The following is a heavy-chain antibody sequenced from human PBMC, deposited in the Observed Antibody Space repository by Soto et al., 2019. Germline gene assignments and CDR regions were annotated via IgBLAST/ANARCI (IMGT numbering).Heavy chain of an antibody. CDR3: AKDWDIVVVTAIRYGMDV. J-gene: IGHJ6*02. CDR2: ISYDGSNK. D-gene: IGHD2-21*02. CDR1: GFTFNNAW. V-gene: IGHV3-30*18. Sequence: GGSLRLSCAASGFTFNNAWMSWVRQAPGKGLEWVAVISYDGSNKYYADSVKGRFTNYRDNSKNTLYLQMNRLRAEDTDVYYYAKDWDIVVVTAIRYGMDVWGQGTTVTVS.